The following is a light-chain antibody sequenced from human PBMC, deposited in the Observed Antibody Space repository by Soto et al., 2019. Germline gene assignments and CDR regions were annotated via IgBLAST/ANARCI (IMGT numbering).Light chain of an antibody. CDR3: QQYRSSLYT. Sequence: EIVLTQSPGTLSLSPGEIDTLSCRASQSVTSGYLAWYQQKPGQAPRLLIYGASSRATGIPDRFSGSGSVTDFTLTICRLEPQDFAVYYCQQYRSSLYTFGQGTKLEI. V-gene: IGKV3-20*01. J-gene: IGKJ2*01. CDR2: GAS. CDR1: QSVTSGY.